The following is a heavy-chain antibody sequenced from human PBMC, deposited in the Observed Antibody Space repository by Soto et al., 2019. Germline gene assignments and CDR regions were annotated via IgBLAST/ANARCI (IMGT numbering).Heavy chain of an antibody. J-gene: IGHJ3*02. V-gene: IGHV4-59*01. CDR3: ARSARLHHDLTWAFDI. CDR1: GGSISSYY. CDR2: IYYSGST. Sequence: SETLSLTCTVSGGSISSYYWSWIRQPPGKGLEWIGYIYYSGSTNYNPSLKSRVTISVDTSKNQFSLKLSSVTAADTAVYYCARSARLHHDLTWAFDIWGQGTMVTVS. D-gene: IGHD3-10*01.